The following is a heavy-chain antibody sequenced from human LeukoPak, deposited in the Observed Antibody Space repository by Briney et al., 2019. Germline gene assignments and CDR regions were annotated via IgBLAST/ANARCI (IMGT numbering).Heavy chain of an antibody. V-gene: IGHV3-30*02. Sequence: GGSLRLSCAASGFIFRDYDMDWVRQAPGKGLEWVGNISYDGSLRYYAESMEGRFTISRDNSKNTLYLQMNSLRAEDTAVYYCANLLDVLTGYDYWGQGILVTVSP. CDR2: ISYDGSLR. CDR1: GFIFRDYD. CDR3: ANLLDVLTGYDY. D-gene: IGHD3-9*01. J-gene: IGHJ4*02.